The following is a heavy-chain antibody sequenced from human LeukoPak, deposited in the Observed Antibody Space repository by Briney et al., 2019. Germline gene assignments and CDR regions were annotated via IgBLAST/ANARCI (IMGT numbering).Heavy chain of an antibody. CDR3: VKDWGAIAVPGTNFEY. J-gene: IGHJ4*02. Sequence: GGSLRLSCAASGFTYSSYDMSWVRQAPGKGLEWVSGISGGGVSTYYADSVKGRFTISRDNSKNTLYLQLNSLTAEDTAVYYCVKDWGAIAVPGTNFEYWGQGTLVTVSS. CDR1: GFTYSSYD. CDR2: ISGGGVST. D-gene: IGHD6-19*01. V-gene: IGHV3-23*01.